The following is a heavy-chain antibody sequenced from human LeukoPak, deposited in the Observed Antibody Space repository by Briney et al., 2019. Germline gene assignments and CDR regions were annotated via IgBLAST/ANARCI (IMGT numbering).Heavy chain of an antibody. J-gene: IGHJ5*02. Sequence: SETLSLTCTVSGGSISSYYWSWIRQPPGKGLEWIGYIYYSGSTNYNPSLKSRINISLDTSKSQFSLRLTSVTAADTAVYYCARGIFYGGRNQYIWLDLWGQGTLVTVSS. D-gene: IGHD4-23*01. V-gene: IGHV4-59*12. CDR1: GGSISSYY. CDR3: ARGIFYGGRNQYIWLDL. CDR2: IYYSGST.